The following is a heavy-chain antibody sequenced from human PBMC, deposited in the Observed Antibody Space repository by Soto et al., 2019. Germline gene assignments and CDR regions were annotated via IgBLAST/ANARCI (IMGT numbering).Heavy chain of an antibody. Sequence: GGSLRLSCAASGFTFSSYSMNWVRQAPGKGLEWVSYISSSSSTIYYADSVKGRFTISRDNSKNTLYLQMNSLRAEDTAVYYCAKGRVSAPAPFDFWGQGTLVTVSS. CDR2: ISSSSSTI. V-gene: IGHV3-48*01. CDR3: AKGRVSAPAPFDF. CDR1: GFTFSSYS. D-gene: IGHD2-2*01. J-gene: IGHJ4*02.